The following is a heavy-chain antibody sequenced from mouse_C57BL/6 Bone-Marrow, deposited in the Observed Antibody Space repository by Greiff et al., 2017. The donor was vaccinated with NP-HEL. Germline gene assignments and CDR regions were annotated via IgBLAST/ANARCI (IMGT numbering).Heavy chain of an antibody. V-gene: IGHV5-4*03. CDR1: GFTFSSYA. Sequence: EVKLVESGGGLVKPGGSLKLSCAASGFTFSSYAMSWVRQTPEKRLEWVATISDGGSYTYYPDNVKGRFTISRDNAKNNLYLQMSHLKSEDTAMYYCARGSNYLAWFAYWGQGTLVTVSA. D-gene: IGHD2-5*01. J-gene: IGHJ3*01. CDR3: ARGSNYLAWFAY. CDR2: ISDGGSYT.